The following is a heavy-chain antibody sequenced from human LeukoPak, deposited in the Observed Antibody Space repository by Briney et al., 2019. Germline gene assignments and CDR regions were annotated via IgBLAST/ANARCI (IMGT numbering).Heavy chain of an antibody. D-gene: IGHD3-3*01. CDR2: ISSSSSTI. Sequence: GGSLRLSCAASGFTFSSYSMNWVRQAPGKGLEWVSYISSSSSTIYYADSVKGRFTISRDNAKNSLYLQMNSLRAEDTAVYYCARVSQRLTIFGVVISPPDYWGQGTLVTVSS. V-gene: IGHV3-48*01. CDR3: ARVSQRLTIFGVVISPPDY. CDR1: GFTFSSYS. J-gene: IGHJ4*02.